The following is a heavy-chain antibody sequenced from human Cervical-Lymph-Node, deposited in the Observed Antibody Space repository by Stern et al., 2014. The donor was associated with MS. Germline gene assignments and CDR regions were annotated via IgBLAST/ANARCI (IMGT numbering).Heavy chain of an antibody. Sequence: QVQLQESGPGLVKPSETLSLTCTVSGGSISSSSYYWGWIRQPPGKGLEWVGSIYYSGSTYYNPSLKSRVTISVDTSKNQFSLKRTIETATDTAVYYCAKSGGPSYSSSFLPFDYWGQGTLVTVSS. CDR2: IYYSGST. CDR1: GGSISSSSYY. CDR3: AKSGGPSYSSSFLPFDY. V-gene: IGHV4-39*01. D-gene: IGHD6-13*01. J-gene: IGHJ4*02.